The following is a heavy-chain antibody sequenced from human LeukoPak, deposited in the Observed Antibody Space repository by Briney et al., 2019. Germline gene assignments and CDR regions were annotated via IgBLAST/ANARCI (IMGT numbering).Heavy chain of an antibody. CDR2: ISGSGGST. J-gene: IGHJ5*02. D-gene: IGHD3-10*01. V-gene: IGHV3-23*01. CDR1: GFTFSSYA. CDR3: AREYGSGSSRRRFDP. Sequence: GGSLRLSCAASGFTFSSYAMSWVRQAPGKGLEWVSAISGSGGSTYYADSVKGRFTISRDNAENSLYLQMNSLRAEDTAVYYCAREYGSGSSRRRFDPWGQGTLVTVSS.